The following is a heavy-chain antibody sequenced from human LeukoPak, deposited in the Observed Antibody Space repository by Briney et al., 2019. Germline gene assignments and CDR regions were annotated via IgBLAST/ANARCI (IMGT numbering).Heavy chain of an antibody. D-gene: IGHD6-13*01. J-gene: IGHJ6*03. CDR3: ARADYSSTWSHDYYYVDV. CDR1: GYSISSGYY. V-gene: IGHV4-38-2*02. Sequence: PSETLSLTCTVSGYSISSGYYWGWIRQPPGKGLEWIGSIYHSGSTYYNPSLKSRVTISVDTSKNQFSLKLSSVTAADTAVYYCARADYSSTWSHDYYYVDVWGKGTTVTVSS. CDR2: IYHSGST.